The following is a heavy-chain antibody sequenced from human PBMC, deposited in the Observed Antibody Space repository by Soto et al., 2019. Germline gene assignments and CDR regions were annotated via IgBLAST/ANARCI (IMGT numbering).Heavy chain of an antibody. D-gene: IGHD1-1*01. CDR2: ISGNGVNT. CDR1: GFSFSSYA. CDR3: VCRNHNNWFFAF. J-gene: IGHJ4*02. Sequence: PGGSLRLSCSASGFSFSSYAMHWVRLAPGKGLEYVSAISGNGVNTYYADSVKGRFTISRDNSKNTLYLQMYSLRAEDAAVYYCVCRNHNNWFFAFWGQGTLVTVSA. V-gene: IGHV3-64D*08.